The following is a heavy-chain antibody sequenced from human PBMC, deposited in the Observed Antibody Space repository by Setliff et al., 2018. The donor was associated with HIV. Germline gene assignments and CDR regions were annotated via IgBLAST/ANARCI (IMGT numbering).Heavy chain of an antibody. CDR1: GYTFSSYW. CDR2: IRNKKNGGTT. CDR3: TTDLGSGRFSWNNN. D-gene: IGHD1-26*01. J-gene: IGHJ4*02. V-gene: IGHV3-15*01. Sequence: GGSLRLSCAASGYTFSSYWMAWVRQCPGKGLEWVARIRNKKNGGTTYYAAPVEGRFTISRDDSKNTLSLQMNSLKTEDTAIYYCTTDLGSGRFSWNNNWGQGTLVTVSS.